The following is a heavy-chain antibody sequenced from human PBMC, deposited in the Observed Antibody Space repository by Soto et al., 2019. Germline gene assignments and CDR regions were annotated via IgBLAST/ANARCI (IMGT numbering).Heavy chain of an antibody. V-gene: IGHV3-11*05. Sequence: QVQLVESGGGLVKPGGSLRLSCAASGFTFSDDYMSWIRQAPGKGLEWVSYISSSSSYTNYADSVKGRFTISRDNAKNSLYLQMNSLRAEDTAVYYCARGGDRWEPVDYWGQGTLVTVSS. CDR1: GFTFSDDY. CDR2: ISSSSSYT. D-gene: IGHD1-26*01. J-gene: IGHJ4*02. CDR3: ARGGDRWEPVDY.